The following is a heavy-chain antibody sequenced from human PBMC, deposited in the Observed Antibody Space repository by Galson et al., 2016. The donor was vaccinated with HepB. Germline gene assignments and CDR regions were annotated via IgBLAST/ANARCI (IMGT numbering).Heavy chain of an antibody. V-gene: IGHV1-18*04. CDR1: GYTFTTFG. CDR3: ARSGAGNWFET. D-gene: IGHD6-19*01. J-gene: IGHJ5*02. Sequence: VKVSCKASGYTFTTFGIAWVRRAPGQGLEWMGWISGYDGTTHYAQNLQGRTTMTADTSTTTVHMELRSLRSDDTAMCYCARSGAGNWFETWGRGNLVTVSS. CDR2: ISGYDGTT.